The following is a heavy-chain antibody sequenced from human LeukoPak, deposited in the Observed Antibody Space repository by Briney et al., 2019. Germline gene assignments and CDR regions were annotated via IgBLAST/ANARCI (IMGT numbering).Heavy chain of an antibody. Sequence: PGGSLRLSCAASGFTFSSYGMHWVRQAPGKGLEWVAVISYDGSNKYYADSVEGRFTISRDNSKNTLYLQMNSLRAEDTAVYYCAKGKNGGVEWGESYYYYYGMDVWGQGTTVTVSS. J-gene: IGHJ6*02. CDR3: AKGKNGGVEWGESYYYYYGMDV. V-gene: IGHV3-30*18. D-gene: IGHD2-8*01. CDR1: GFTFSSYG. CDR2: ISYDGSNK.